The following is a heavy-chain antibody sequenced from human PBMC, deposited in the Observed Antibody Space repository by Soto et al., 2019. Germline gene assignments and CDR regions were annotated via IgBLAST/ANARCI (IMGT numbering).Heavy chain of an antibody. D-gene: IGHD6-6*01. Sequence: ASVKVSCKASGYTFTSYAMHWVRQAPGQRLEWMGWINAGNGNTKYSQKFQGRVTITRDTSASTAYMELSSLRSEDTAVYYCARAEIEYSSYHHEYYYYMDVWGKGTTVTVSS. CDR3: ARAEIEYSSYHHEYYYYMDV. CDR2: INAGNGNT. J-gene: IGHJ6*03. CDR1: GYTFTSYA. V-gene: IGHV1-3*01.